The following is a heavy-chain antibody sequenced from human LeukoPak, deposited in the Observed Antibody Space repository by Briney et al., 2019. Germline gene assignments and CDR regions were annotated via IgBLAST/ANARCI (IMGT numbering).Heavy chain of an antibody. CDR2: ISGSGGST. J-gene: IGHJ4*02. CDR1: GFTFSSYA. V-gene: IGHV3-23*01. CDR3: AKDNRIAVAGTLDY. Sequence: GGSLRLSCAASGFTFSSYAMSWVRQAPGTGLEWVSAISGSGGSTYYADSVKGRFTISRDNSKNTLYLQMNSLRAEDTAVYYCAKDNRIAVAGTLDYWGQGTLVTVSS. D-gene: IGHD6-19*01.